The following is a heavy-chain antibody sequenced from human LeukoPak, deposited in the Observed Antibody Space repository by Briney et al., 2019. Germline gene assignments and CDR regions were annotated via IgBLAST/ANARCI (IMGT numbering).Heavy chain of an antibody. V-gene: IGHV3-23*01. D-gene: IGHD2-15*01. CDR2: ISGSGGNT. J-gene: IGHJ4*02. CDR3: AKVPRYCSGGSCHGGYFDC. CDR1: GFTFSSYA. Sequence: GGSLRLSCAASGFTFSSYAMSWVRQAPGKGLEWVSTISGSGGNTYYADSVKGRFTISRDNSKNTLNLQMNSLRAEDTAVYYCAKVPRYCSGGSCHGGYFDCWGQGTLVTVSS.